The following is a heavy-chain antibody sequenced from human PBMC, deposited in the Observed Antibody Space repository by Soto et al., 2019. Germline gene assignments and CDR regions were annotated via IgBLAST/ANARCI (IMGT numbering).Heavy chain of an antibody. D-gene: IGHD4-17*01. CDR3: ARDGTEYYGEYYDY. J-gene: IGHJ4*02. CDR2: IGTRGNTK. CDR1: GFTFSDYY. Sequence: QVQLVETGGGLVKPGGSLRLSCATSGFTFSDYYMSWIRQAPGKGQEWVSYIGTRGNTKYYADCVRGRFTISRDNAKNSLYLKMNSQRADDTAVYYCARDGTEYYGEYYDYWGQGSPVTVYS. V-gene: IGHV3-11*01.